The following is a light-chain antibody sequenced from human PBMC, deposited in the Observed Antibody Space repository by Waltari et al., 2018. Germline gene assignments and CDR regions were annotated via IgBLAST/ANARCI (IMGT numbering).Light chain of an antibody. J-gene: IGLJ2*01. CDR2: DVS. CDR1: SGDVGGYKY. Sequence: QSALTQPASVSGSPGQPITISCTGTSGDVGGYKYVSWYKQHPGKAPKLMIYDVSNRPSGVSDRFSGSKSGNTASLTISGLQAEDEADYYCSSYTSSSTLAFGGGTKLTVL. CDR3: SSYTSSSTLA. V-gene: IGLV2-14*03.